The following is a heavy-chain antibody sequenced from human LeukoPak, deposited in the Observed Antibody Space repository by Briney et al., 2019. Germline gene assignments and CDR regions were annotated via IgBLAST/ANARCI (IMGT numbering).Heavy chain of an antibody. CDR1: GFTVSSNH. D-gene: IGHD1-14*01. CDR3: ARDRENHYYDY. Sequence: GGSLRLSCAASGFTVSSNHMSWVRQAPGKGLEWVSVIYSGGTIYYADSVKGRFTISRDKSKNTVYLEMNSLRAEDTTVYYCARDRENHYYDYWGEGTLVTVST. CDR2: IYSGGTI. J-gene: IGHJ4*02. V-gene: IGHV3-66*01.